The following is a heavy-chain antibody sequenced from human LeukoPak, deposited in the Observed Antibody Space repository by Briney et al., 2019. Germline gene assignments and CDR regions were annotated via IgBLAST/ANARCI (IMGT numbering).Heavy chain of an antibody. D-gene: IGHD3-16*01. CDR2: ISSSGGTM. Sequence: GGSLRLSCAASGFTFSSYQMNWVRQAPGKGLDWVSYISSSGGTMYYADSVKGRFTISRDNSKNTLYLQMNSLRAEDTAVYYCARDWGKGDYWGQGTLVTVSS. J-gene: IGHJ4*02. CDR3: ARDWGKGDY. CDR1: GFTFSSYQ. V-gene: IGHV3-48*03.